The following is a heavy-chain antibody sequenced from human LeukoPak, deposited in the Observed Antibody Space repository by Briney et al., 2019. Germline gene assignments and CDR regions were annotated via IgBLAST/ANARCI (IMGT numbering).Heavy chain of an antibody. Sequence: ASVKVSCKASGYTFTSYAMHWVRQAPGQRLEWMGWINAGNGNTKDSQKFQGRVTITRDTSASTAYMELSRLRSEDTAVYCCARSPRGYSYGLFDYWGQGTLVTVSS. CDR3: ARSPRGYSYGLFDY. CDR2: INAGNGNT. D-gene: IGHD5-18*01. J-gene: IGHJ4*02. V-gene: IGHV1-3*01. CDR1: GYTFTSYA.